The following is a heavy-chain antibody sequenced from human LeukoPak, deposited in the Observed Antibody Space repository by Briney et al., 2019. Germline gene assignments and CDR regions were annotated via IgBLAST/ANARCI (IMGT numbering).Heavy chain of an antibody. V-gene: IGHV3-74*01. Sequence: QPGGSLRLSCAPSGFIFSDYWFHWVRQTPGQGLVWVAAINRDGTGTSHADSVRGRFTISRDNSKNTLYLQMNSLRAEDTAVYYCARSPCSSTSCFYYYYYMDVWGKGTTVTVSS. CDR2: INRDGTGT. J-gene: IGHJ6*03. CDR1: GFIFSDYW. D-gene: IGHD2-2*01. CDR3: ARSPCSSTSCFYYYYYMDV.